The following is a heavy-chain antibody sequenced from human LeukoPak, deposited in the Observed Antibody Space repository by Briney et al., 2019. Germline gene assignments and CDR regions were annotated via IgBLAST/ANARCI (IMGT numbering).Heavy chain of an antibody. Sequence: PGRSLRLSCAASGFTFSSYGMHWVRQAPGKGLEWVAVISYDGSNKYYADSVKGRFTISRDNSKNTLYLQMNSLRAEDTAVYYCALAQIYGDYEMGPFDYWGQGTLVTVSS. CDR2: ISYDGSNK. CDR3: ALAQIYGDYEMGPFDY. D-gene: IGHD4-17*01. J-gene: IGHJ4*02. V-gene: IGHV3-30*03. CDR1: GFTFSSYG.